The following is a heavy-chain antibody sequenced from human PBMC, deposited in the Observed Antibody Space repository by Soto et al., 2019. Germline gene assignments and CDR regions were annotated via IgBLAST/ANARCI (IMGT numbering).Heavy chain of an antibody. V-gene: IGHV1-18*01. D-gene: IGHD3-10*01. CDR3: ARDYYGSGSSLPNFDY. Sequence: GASVKVSCKASGYTFTSYGISWVRQAPGQGLEWMGWISAYNGNTNYAQKLQGRVTMTTDTSTSTAYMELRSLRSDDTAVYYCARDYYGSGSSLPNFDYWGQGTLVTAPQ. J-gene: IGHJ4*02. CDR1: GYTFTSYG. CDR2: ISAYNGNT.